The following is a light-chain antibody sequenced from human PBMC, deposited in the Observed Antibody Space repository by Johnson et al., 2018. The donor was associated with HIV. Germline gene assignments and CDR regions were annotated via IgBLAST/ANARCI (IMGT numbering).Light chain of an antibody. CDR2: ENN. J-gene: IGLJ1*01. CDR3: GTWDSSLSVGV. CDR1: SSNIGNNY. Sequence: QSVLTQPPSVSAAPGQKVTISCSGSSSNIGNNYVSWYQQLPGTAPKLLIYENNKRPSGIPDRFSGSKSGKSATLGITGLQTGDEADQYCGTWDSSLSVGVFGTGTKVTVL. V-gene: IGLV1-51*02.